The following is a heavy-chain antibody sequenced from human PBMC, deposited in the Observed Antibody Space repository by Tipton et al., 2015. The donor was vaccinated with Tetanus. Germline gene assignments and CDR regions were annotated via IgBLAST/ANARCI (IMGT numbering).Heavy chain of an antibody. CDR1: GGSISSGTFY. J-gene: IGHJ4*02. D-gene: IGHD3-3*01. V-gene: IGHV4-39*07. CDR2: ISSYSGST. CDR3: ARANYDFPKKGPFDS. Sequence: LRLSCTLSGGSISSGTFYWNWIRQPPGKGLEWIGSISSYSGSTFQNPSLNSRVTISLDTSKNQFSLKLTSVTAADTAVYYCARANYDFPKKGPFDSWAQGTLVIVSS.